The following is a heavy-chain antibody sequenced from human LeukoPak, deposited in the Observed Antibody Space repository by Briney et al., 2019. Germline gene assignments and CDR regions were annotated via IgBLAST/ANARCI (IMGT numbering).Heavy chain of an antibody. Sequence: SDTLSLTCTGSDGSISSVGYYWSWIRQHPGKGLEWIGYIYYSGSTYYNPSLKSRVTISVDTSKNQFSLKLSSVTAADTAVYYCAREQNTYGFKRGAYDIWGQGTMVTVSS. V-gene: IGHV4-31*03. D-gene: IGHD5-18*01. J-gene: IGHJ3*02. CDR1: DGSISSVGYY. CDR2: IYYSGST. CDR3: AREQNTYGFKRGAYDI.